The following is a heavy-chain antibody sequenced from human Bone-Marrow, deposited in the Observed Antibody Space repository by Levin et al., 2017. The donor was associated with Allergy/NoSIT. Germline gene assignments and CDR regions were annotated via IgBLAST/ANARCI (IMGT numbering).Heavy chain of an antibody. J-gene: IGHJ6*02. CDR3: ARSNCSSTSCYRDYYYYYGMDV. CDR2: IYPGDSDT. V-gene: IGHV5-51*01. D-gene: IGHD2-2*02. CDR1: GYSFTSYW. Sequence: KVSCKGSGYSFTSYWIGWVRQMPGKGLEWMGIIYPGDSDTRYSPSFQGQVTISADKSISTAYLQWSSLKASDTAMYYCARSNCSSTSCYRDYYYYYGMDVWGQGTTVTVSS.